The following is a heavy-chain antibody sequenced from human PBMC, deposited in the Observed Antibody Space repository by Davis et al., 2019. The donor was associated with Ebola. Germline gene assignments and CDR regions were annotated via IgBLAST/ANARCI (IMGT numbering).Heavy chain of an antibody. D-gene: IGHD3-9*01. V-gene: IGHV3-23*01. CDR1: VITFSSYA. J-gene: IGHJ6*04. CDR3: AKDLGYYDILTGYYFDPNIYGMEV. Sequence: PGGSLRLSCTDSVITFSSYAMTWVRQAPGKGLEWVSAISGSGGSTYYADSVKGRFTISRDNSKKTLYLQMNSLRAEDTAVYFCAKDLGYYDILTGYYFDPNIYGMEVWGKGTTVTVSS. CDR2: ISGSGGST.